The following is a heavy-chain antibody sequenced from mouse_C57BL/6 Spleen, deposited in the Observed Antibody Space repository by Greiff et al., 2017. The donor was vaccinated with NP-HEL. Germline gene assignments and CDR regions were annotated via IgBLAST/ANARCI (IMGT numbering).Heavy chain of an antibody. Sequence: QVQLQQSGAELVRPGTSVKVSCKASGYAFTNYLIEWVKQRPGQGLEWIGVINPGRGGTNYNEKFKGKATLTADKSSSTAYMQLSSLTSEDSAVYFCARDYGRAMDYWGQGTSVTVSS. CDR1: GYAFTNYL. CDR3: ARDYGRAMDY. J-gene: IGHJ4*01. D-gene: IGHD1-1*01. V-gene: IGHV1-54*01. CDR2: INPGRGGT.